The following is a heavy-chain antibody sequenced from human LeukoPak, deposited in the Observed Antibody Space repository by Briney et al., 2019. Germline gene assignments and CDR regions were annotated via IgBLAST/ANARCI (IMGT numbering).Heavy chain of an antibody. CDR2: INHSGST. CDR3: ARGGYGSGT. V-gene: IGHV4-34*01. Sequence: KPSETLSLTCAVYGGSFSGYYWSWIRQPPGKGLEWIGEINHSGSTNSNPSLKSRVTISVDTSKNQFSLKLSSVTAADTAVYYCARGGYGSGTWGQGTLVTVSS. D-gene: IGHD3-10*01. CDR1: GGSFSGYY. J-gene: IGHJ5*02.